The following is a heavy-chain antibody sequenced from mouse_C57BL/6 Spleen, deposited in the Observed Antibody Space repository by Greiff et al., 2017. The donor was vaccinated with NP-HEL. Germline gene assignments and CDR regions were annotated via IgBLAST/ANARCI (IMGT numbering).Heavy chain of an antibody. J-gene: IGHJ4*01. Sequence: QVQLQQSGPELVKPGAPVKISCKASGYAFSSSWMNWVKQRPGKGLEWIGRIYPGDGDTNYNGKFKGKATLTADKSSSTAYMQLSSLTSEDSAVYFCALIYYYGSSYGDAMDYWGQGTSVTVSS. CDR1: GYAFSSSW. V-gene: IGHV1-82*01. CDR2: IYPGDGDT. CDR3: ALIYYYGSSYGDAMDY. D-gene: IGHD1-1*01.